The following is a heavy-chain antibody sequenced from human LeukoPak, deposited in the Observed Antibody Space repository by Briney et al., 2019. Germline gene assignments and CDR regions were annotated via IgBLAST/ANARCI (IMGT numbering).Heavy chain of an antibody. Sequence: GGSLRLSCAASGFTFSSYGMHWVRQAPGKGLECVAVISYDGSNKYYADSVKGRFTISRDNSKNTLYLQMNSLRAEDTAVYYCAKEPNSRNYYYYYMDVWGKGTTVTVSS. CDR3: AKEPNSRNYYYYYMDV. CDR2: ISYDGSNK. CDR1: GFTFSSYG. D-gene: IGHD6-13*01. J-gene: IGHJ6*03. V-gene: IGHV3-30*18.